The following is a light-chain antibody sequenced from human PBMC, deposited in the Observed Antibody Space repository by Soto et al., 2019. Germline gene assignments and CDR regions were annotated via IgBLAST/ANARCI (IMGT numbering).Light chain of an antibody. Sequence: QSALTQPPSASGSPGQSVTISCAGTRSDVGGYDYVSWYQQHPGKAPKLIIYEVNKRPSGVPDRFSGSKSANTASLTVSGLQAEDEADYYCSSYAGSNNLRMFGGGTKLTVL. V-gene: IGLV2-8*01. CDR3: SSYAGSNNLRM. J-gene: IGLJ3*02. CDR2: EVN. CDR1: RSDVGGYDY.